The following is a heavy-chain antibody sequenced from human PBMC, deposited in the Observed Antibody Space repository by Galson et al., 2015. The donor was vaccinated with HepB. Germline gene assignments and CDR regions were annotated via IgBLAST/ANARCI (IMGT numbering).Heavy chain of an antibody. D-gene: IGHD6-13*01. J-gene: IGHJ6*02. Sequence: SVKVSCKVSGYTFTRFAINWVRQAPGQGLEWMGWMNPNGGETVYAQKFQGRVTMTRNTSISTAYMELSSLRSEDTAVYYCARGKSHSRRWGRHCYYYGMDVWGQGTTVTVSS. CDR1: GYTFTRFA. V-gene: IGHV1-8*01. CDR2: MNPNGGET. CDR3: ARGKSHSRRWGRHCYYYGMDV.